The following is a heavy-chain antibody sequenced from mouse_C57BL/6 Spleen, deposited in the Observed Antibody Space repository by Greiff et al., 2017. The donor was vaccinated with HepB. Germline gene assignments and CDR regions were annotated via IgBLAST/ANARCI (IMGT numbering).Heavy chain of an antibody. V-gene: IGHV1-82*01. J-gene: IGHJ1*03. Sequence: VQRVESGPELVKPGASVKISCKASGYAFSSSWMNWVKQRPGKGLEWIGRIYPGDGDTNYNGKFKGKATLTADKSSSTAYMQLSSLTSEDSAVYFCAREFNYYGSSYRYFDVWGTGTTVTVSS. CDR3: AREFNYYGSSYRYFDV. CDR2: IYPGDGDT. CDR1: GYAFSSSW. D-gene: IGHD1-1*01.